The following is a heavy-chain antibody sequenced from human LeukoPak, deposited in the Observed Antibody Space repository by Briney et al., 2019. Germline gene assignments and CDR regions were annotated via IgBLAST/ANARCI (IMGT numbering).Heavy chain of an antibody. J-gene: IGHJ6*02. CDR3: AKGRVGANGYYYYGMDV. D-gene: IGHD1-26*01. CDR2: TSYDGSNK. CDR1: GFTFSSFS. V-gene: IGHV3-30*18. Sequence: PGGSLRLSCAATGFTFSSFSMHWGRQAPGKGLEWVAVTSYDGSNKYYADSVKGRFTISRDNSKNTLYLQMNSLRTEDTAVYYCAKGRVGANGYYYYGMDVWGQGTTVTVSS.